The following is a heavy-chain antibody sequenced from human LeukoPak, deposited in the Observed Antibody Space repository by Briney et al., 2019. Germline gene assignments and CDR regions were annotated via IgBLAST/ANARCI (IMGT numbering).Heavy chain of an antibody. CDR1: GYTFTDYY. J-gene: IGHJ5*02. CDR2: MNPNSGNT. D-gene: IGHD3-22*01. V-gene: IGHV1-8*02. Sequence: GATVKISCKASGYTFTDYYMHWVQQATGQGLEWMGWMNPNSGNTGYAQKFQGRVTMTRNTSISTAYMELSSLRSEDTAVYYCARRLDDSSGYSGFDPWGQGTLVTVSS. CDR3: ARRLDDSSGYSGFDP.